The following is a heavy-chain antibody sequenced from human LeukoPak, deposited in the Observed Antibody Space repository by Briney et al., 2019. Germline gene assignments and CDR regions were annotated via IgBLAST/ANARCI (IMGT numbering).Heavy chain of an antibody. V-gene: IGHV4-31*03. CDR2: IYYSGST. D-gene: IGHD3-22*01. CDR3: ARDPWGSAYDSSGYGMDV. Sequence: SETLSLTCTVSGGSISGYYWSWIRQHPGKGLEWIGYIYYSGSTYYNPSLKSRVTISVDTSKNQFSLKLSSVTAADTAVYYCARDPWGSAYDSSGYGMDVWGQGTTVTVS. J-gene: IGHJ6*02. CDR1: GGSISGYY.